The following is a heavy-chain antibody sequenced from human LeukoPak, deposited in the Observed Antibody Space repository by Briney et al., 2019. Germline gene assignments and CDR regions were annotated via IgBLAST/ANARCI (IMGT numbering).Heavy chain of an antibody. Sequence: GGSLRLSCAASGFTFDDYGMSWVRQAPGKGLEWVSGINWNGGSTGYADSVKGRFTISRVNAKNSLYLQMNSLRAEDAALYYCARGGYCTNGVCYTGIEYYYYYYMDVWGKGTTVTVSS. CDR2: INWNGGST. J-gene: IGHJ6*03. CDR1: GFTFDDYG. V-gene: IGHV3-20*04. CDR3: ARGGYCTNGVCYTGIEYYYYYYMDV. D-gene: IGHD2-8*01.